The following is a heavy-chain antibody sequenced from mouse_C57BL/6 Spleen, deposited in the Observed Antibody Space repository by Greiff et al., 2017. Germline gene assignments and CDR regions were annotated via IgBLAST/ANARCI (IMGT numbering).Heavy chain of an antibody. J-gene: IGHJ3*01. CDR1: GYTFTSYW. V-gene: IGHV1-59*01. Sequence: QVQLQQPGAELVRPGTSVKLSCKASGYTFTSYWMHWVKQRPGQGLEWIGVIDPSDSYTNYNQKFKGKATLTVDTSSSTAYMQLSSLTSEDSAVYYCARSGKEFWFAYWGQGTLVTVSA. D-gene: IGHD3-1*01. CDR2: IDPSDSYT. CDR3: ARSGKEFWFAY.